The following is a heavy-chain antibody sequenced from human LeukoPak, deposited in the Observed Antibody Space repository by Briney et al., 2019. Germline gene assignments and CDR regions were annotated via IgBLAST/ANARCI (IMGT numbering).Heavy chain of an antibody. CDR3: AREGITIFGVVITGSAFDI. D-gene: IGHD3-3*01. J-gene: IGHJ3*02. Sequence: PSETLSLTCTVSGGSTSSGDYYWSWIRQPPGKGLEWIGYIYYSGSTHYNPSLKSRVTISVDTSKNQFSLKLSSVTAADTAVYYCAREGITIFGVVITGSAFDIWGQGTMVTVSS. CDR1: GGSTSSGDYY. CDR2: IYYSGST. V-gene: IGHV4-30-4*08.